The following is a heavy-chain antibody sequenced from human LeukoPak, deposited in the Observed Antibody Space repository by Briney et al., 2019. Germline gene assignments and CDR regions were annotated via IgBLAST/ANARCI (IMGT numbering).Heavy chain of an antibody. V-gene: IGHV1-3*01. CDR2: INAGNGNT. J-gene: IGHJ6*02. CDR1: GYTFTSYA. D-gene: IGHD5/OR15-5a*01. Sequence: GASVKVSCKASGYTFTSYAMHWVRQAPGQRLEWMGWINAGNGNTKYSQKFQGRVTITRDTSASTAYMELSSLRSEDTAVYYCARVRSPIPYYYGMDVWGQGTTVTVSS. CDR3: ARVRSPIPYYYGMDV.